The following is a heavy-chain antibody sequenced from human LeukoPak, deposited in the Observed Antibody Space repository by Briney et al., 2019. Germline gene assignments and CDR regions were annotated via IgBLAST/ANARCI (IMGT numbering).Heavy chain of an antibody. CDR1: GFTFSNAW. D-gene: IGHD3-9*01. J-gene: IGHJ4*02. V-gene: IGHV3-15*01. CDR2: IKSKTDGGTT. CDR3: TTDYVLRYFDWTPPDY. Sequence: PGGSLRLSCAASGFTFSNAWMSWVRQAPGKGLEWVGRIKSKTDGGTTDYAAPVKGRFTISRDDSKNTLYLQMNSLKTEDTAVYYCTTDYVLRYFDWTPPDYWGQGTLVTVSS.